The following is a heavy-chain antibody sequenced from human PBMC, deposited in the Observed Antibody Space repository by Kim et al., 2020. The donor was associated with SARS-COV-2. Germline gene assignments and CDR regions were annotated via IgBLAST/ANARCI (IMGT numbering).Heavy chain of an antibody. J-gene: IGHJ4*02. CDR3: ARVDSSGYHPY. D-gene: IGHD3-22*01. CDR2: ST. V-gene: IGHV4-4*07. Sequence: STKYTPSLKSRVTMSVDTSKNQFSLKLSSVTAADTAVYYWARVDSSGYHPYWGQGALVTVSS.